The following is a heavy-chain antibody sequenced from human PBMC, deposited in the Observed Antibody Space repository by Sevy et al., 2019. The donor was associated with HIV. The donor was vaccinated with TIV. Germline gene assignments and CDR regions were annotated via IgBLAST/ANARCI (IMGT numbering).Heavy chain of an antibody. CDR1: GFTFSSYS. Sequence: GGSLRLSCAASGFTFSSYSMNWVRQAPGKGLEWVSSISSSSSYIYYADSVKGRFTISRDNAKNSLCLQMNSLRAEDTAVYYCARDRDYGSGSYSYYGMDVWGQGTTVTVSS. CDR3: ARDRDYGSGSYSYYGMDV. V-gene: IGHV3-21*01. CDR2: ISSSSSYI. D-gene: IGHD3-10*01. J-gene: IGHJ6*02.